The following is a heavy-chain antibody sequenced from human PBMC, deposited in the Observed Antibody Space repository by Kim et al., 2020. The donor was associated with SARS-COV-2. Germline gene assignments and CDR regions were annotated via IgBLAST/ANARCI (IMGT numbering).Heavy chain of an antibody. Sequence: GSLRLSCAASGFTLSTYAMHWVRQAPGKGLEWVAVISYDGNNQYYGDSGKGRFTVSRDNPKNTLYLQMNSLRVEDTAVYYCARDREGGYNYLFDYWGQGTLVTVSS. J-gene: IGHJ4*02. CDR3: ARDREGGYNYLFDY. V-gene: IGHV3-30*04. CDR1: GFTLSTYA. D-gene: IGHD5-18*01. CDR2: ISYDGNNQ.